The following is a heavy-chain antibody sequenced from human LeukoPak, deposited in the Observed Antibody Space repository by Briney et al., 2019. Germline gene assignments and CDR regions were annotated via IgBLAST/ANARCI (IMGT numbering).Heavy chain of an antibody. CDR3: ARDRGIDHPFDP. D-gene: IGHD3-10*01. CDR2: INAGNGDA. V-gene: IGHV1-3*01. Sequence: GASVKVSCKASGYTFTTYAIHWVRQAPGRSLEWMGRINAGNGDAKYSQNFHDRITITRDTSASTVYMELTSLRSEDTAVYYCARDRGIDHPFDPWGQGTLVTVSS. J-gene: IGHJ5*02. CDR1: GYTFTTYA.